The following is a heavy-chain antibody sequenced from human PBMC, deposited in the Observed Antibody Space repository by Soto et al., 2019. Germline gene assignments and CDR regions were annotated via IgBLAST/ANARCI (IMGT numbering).Heavy chain of an antibody. J-gene: IGHJ3*01. CDR3: ANRIYMMSDWNSGAFVF. V-gene: IGHV2-5*02. Sequence: QITLKESGPPMVKPTQTLTLTCSFSGFSLKTRGVGLGWIRQPPGKALEWLALIYWDDDNRYSPSLKSRLTSTKDTSKNQVFLTLPNLDPVDTGTYFCANRIYMMSDWNSGAFVFWGRGTVVTVSS. CDR2: IYWDDDN. D-gene: IGHD1-1*01. CDR1: GFSLKTRGVG.